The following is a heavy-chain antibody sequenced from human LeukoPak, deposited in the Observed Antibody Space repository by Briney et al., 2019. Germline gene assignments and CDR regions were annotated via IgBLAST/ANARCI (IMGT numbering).Heavy chain of an antibody. CDR2: IKQDGSEK. CDR3: ARWREIVVFFDY. Sequence: PGGSLRLSCAASGFTFSNYWMSWVRQAPGKGLEWVANIKQDGSEKYYVDSVKGRFTISRDNAKNSLYLQMNSLRAEDTAVYYCARWREIVVFFDYWGQGTLVTVSS. V-gene: IGHV3-7*01. J-gene: IGHJ4*02. D-gene: IGHD3-22*01. CDR1: GFTFSNYW.